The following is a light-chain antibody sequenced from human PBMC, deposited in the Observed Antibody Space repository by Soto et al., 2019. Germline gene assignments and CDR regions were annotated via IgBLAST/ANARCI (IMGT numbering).Light chain of an antibody. Sequence: DIPMPQSPSSLSASVGDRVTITCRASQSIGNSLNWYQQKPGNAPKLLIFGASSLQGGVPSTFSGRGPWAGFTLTISSLLPNDCATDGCQQSYSVPSTFGRWTKV. V-gene: IGKV1-39*01. CDR2: GAS. CDR3: QQSYSVPST. CDR1: QSIGNS. J-gene: IGKJ1*01.